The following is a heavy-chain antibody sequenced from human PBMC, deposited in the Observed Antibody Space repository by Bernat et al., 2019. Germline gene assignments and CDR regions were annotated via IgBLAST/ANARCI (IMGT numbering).Heavy chain of an antibody. V-gene: IGHV3-23*01. J-gene: IGHJ4*02. CDR1: GFTFSSYA. Sequence: EGQLLESGGGLVQPGGSLRLSCAASGFTFSSYAMSWVRQAPGKGLEWVSVISGSGGSTYYADSVKGRFTISRDSSKNTLFLQMNSLRDEDTAMYYCAKDLKSGSTYFDSWGQGTLVTVSS. CDR2: ISGSGGST. CDR3: AKDLKSGSTYFDS.